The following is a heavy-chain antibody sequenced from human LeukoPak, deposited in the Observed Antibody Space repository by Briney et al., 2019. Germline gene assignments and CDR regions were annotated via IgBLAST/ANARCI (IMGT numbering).Heavy chain of an antibody. CDR1: GGSISGSSYY. J-gene: IGHJ4*02. CDR3: ARRTAAAGPFDS. D-gene: IGHD6-13*01. CDR2: IHYSGSA. Sequence: SETLSLTCTVSGGSISGSSYYWGWIRQPPGKGLQYIGNIHYSGSAYYNPSLKSRVAISVDTSKNQFSLKVSSVTAADTAVYYCARRTAAAGPFDSWGQGTLVTVSS. V-gene: IGHV4-39*01.